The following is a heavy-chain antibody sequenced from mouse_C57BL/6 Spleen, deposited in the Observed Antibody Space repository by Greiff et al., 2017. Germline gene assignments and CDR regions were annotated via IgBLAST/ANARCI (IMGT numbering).Heavy chain of an antibody. CDR1: GFTFSDYY. Sequence: EVQLQASGGGLVQPGGSLKLSCAASGFTFSDYYMYWVRQTPEKRLEWVAYISNGGGSTYYPDTVKGRFTISRDNAKNTLYLQMSRLKSEDTAMYYCARQVGRGYFDYWGQGTTLTVSS. J-gene: IGHJ2*01. CDR2: ISNGGGST. CDR3: ARQVGRGYFDY. V-gene: IGHV5-12*01. D-gene: IGHD4-1*01.